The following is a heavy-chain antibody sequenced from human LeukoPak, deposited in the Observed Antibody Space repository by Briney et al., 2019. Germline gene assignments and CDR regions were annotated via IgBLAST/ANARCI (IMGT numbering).Heavy chain of an antibody. D-gene: IGHD2-2*01. CDR1: GFTFSSYS. J-gene: IGHJ6*02. CDR2: ISSSSSTI. V-gene: IGHV3-48*02. CDR3: ARDRIVVVPAAILGLVPDYYCYYGMDV. Sequence: GGSLRLSCAASGFTFSSYSMNWVRQAPGKGLEWVSYISSSSSTIYYADSVKGRFTISRDNAKNSLYLQMNSLRDEDTAVYYCARDRIVVVPAAILGLVPDYYCYYGMDVWGQGTTVTVSS.